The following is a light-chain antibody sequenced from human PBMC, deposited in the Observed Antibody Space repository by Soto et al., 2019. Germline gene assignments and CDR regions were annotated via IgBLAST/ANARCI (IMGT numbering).Light chain of an antibody. J-gene: IGKJ5*01. CDR1: ESINRH. CDR3: QQSYTALSIT. V-gene: IGKV1-39*01. CDR2: AAS. Sequence: DIQMTQSPSSLSASVGDRVTITCRASESINRHLNWYQQQPGRAPKLLIYAASSLQNGVPSRFRGGGSGTDFTLIITNLQHEDFATYYCQQSYTALSITFGQGTRLEIK.